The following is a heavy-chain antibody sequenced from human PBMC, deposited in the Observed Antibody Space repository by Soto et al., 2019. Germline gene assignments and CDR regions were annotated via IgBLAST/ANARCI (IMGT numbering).Heavy chain of an antibody. J-gene: IGHJ4*02. CDR3: VYFCTGGCSFDFDT. CDR2: IYGDEEK. D-gene: IGHD2-8*02. V-gene: IGHV2-5*04. Sequence: QITLKESGPTLVKPTQTLTLTCSFSGFSLRNTEMAVGWIRQPPGKALAWLTLIYGDEEKRYNPSLQSRITITKAAPKNQGVLTMTIMDTVDTGTYFCVYFCTGGCSFDFDTWGQGTLVTVSS. CDR1: GFSLRNTEMA.